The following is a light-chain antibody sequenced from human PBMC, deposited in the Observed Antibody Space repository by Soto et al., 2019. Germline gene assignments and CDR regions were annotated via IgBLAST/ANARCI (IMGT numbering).Light chain of an antibody. J-gene: IGKJ5*01. Sequence: EIMMTQPPSTLSVSTEETATLSCRASQSVSNNVAWYQQKPGQAPRLLILGASTRATGIPARFGGSRSGTEFTLTINNLEPEDFAVYYCQQRNVWPPITFGQGTRLE. CDR3: QQRNVWPPIT. CDR1: QSVSNN. CDR2: GAS. V-gene: IGKV3-15*01.